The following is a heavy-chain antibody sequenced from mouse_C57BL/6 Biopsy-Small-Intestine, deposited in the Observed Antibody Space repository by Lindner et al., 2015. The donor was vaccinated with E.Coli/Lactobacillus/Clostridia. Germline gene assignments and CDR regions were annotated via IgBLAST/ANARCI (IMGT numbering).Heavy chain of an antibody. CDR1: GYDLSELS. J-gene: IGHJ4*01. CDR3: ATDSPSIPAVKVH. Sequence: SVKVSCKVSGYDLSELSVHWVRQAPGKGLEWMGGFDPEDGETIYAQEFQGRVTMTEDTSTDTVYMELNSLRSDDTAVYYCATDSPSIPAVKVHWGQGTLVTVSS. V-gene: IGHV14-2*02. D-gene: IGHD5-1-1*01. CDR2: FDPEDGET.